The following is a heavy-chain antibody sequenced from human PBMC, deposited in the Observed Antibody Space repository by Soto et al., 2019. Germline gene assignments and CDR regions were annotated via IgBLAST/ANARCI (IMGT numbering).Heavy chain of an antibody. CDR1: GFSLTTSGVG. J-gene: IGHJ4*02. D-gene: IGHD3-3*01. Sequence: QITLKESGPTLVKPTQTLTLTCTFSGFSLTTSGVGVGWIRQPPGKALEWHALIYWDDDKRYSPSLKSRLTITKDTSKKQVVLTMTNMDPVDTATYYCTHVTYTIFGVVIGTLGFDFWGQGTLVAVSS. CDR2: IYWDDDK. V-gene: IGHV2-5*02. CDR3: THVTYTIFGVVIGTLGFDF.